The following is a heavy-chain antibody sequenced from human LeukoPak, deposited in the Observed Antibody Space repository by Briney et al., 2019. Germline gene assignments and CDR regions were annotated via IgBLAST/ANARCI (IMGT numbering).Heavy chain of an antibody. D-gene: IGHD3-16*01. V-gene: IGHV3-30*02. CDR2: IRYDGSNK. Sequence: GGSLRLSCATSGFTFSSYGMHWVRQAPGKGLEWVAFIRYDGSNKYYADSVKGRFTISRDNSKNTLYLQMNSLRAEDTAVYYCAKEGPLRELRLGYWGQGTLVTVSS. J-gene: IGHJ4*02. CDR3: AKEGPLRELRLGY. CDR1: GFTFSSYG.